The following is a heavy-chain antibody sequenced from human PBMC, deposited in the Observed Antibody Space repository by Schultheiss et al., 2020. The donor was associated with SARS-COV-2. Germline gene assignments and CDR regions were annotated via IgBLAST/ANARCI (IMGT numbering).Heavy chain of an antibody. CDR3: ARYYYDSSTLNAFDI. CDR2: INHSGST. J-gene: IGHJ3*02. D-gene: IGHD3-22*01. V-gene: IGHV4-34*01. CDR1: GGSISSYY. Sequence: SQTLSLTCTVSGGSISSYYWSWIRQPPGKGLEWIGEINHSGSTNYNPSLKSRVTISVDTSKNQFSLKLSSVTAADTAVYYCARYYYDSSTLNAFDIWGQGTMVTVSS.